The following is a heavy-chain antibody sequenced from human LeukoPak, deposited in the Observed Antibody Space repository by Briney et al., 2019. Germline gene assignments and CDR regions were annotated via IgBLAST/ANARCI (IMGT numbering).Heavy chain of an antibody. CDR1: GFTFKNYW. CDR2: IRHDGSAR. D-gene: IGHD6-19*01. Sequence: GGSLRLSCAGSGFTFKNYWMAWVRQAPGKGLEWVANIRHDGSARYYGGSVKGRFTISRDDAKNSLFLQMNSLRVDDTALYYCARDNSGFDSWGQGTLVTVSS. V-gene: IGHV3-7*01. CDR3: ARDNSGFDS. J-gene: IGHJ4*02.